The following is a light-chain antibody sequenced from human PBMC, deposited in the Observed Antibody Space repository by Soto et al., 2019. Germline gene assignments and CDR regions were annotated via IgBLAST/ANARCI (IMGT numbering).Light chain of an antibody. Sequence: QSALTQPASVSGSPGQSITISCTGTSSDVGGYKYVSWYQHHPGKAPKLMIYDVSNRPSGVSNRFSGSKSGNTASLTISGLQAEDEADYYCSSYTSSSTLVVFGGGTKLTV. CDR2: DVS. V-gene: IGLV2-14*03. CDR3: SSYTSSSTLVV. CDR1: SSDVGGYKY. J-gene: IGLJ2*01.